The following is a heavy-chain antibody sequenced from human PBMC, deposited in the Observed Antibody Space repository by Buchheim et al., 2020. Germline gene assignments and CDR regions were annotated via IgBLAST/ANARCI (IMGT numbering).Heavy chain of an antibody. CDR1: GYTFTSYY. D-gene: IGHD6-13*01. Sequence: QVQLVQSGAEVKKPRASVKVSCKASGYTFTSYYVHWVRQAPGQGLEWMGIINPSGAGTSYSQKFQGRVTMTRDTSTSTVYMELSSLRSEDTAVYYCARDRGAAAGTSPGYWGQGTL. CDR3: ARDRGAAAGTSPGY. V-gene: IGHV1-46*01. CDR2: INPSGAGT. J-gene: IGHJ4*02.